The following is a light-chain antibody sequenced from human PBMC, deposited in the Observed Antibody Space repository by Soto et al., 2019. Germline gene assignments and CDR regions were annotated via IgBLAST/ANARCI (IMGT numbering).Light chain of an antibody. Sequence: QSALTQPASVSGSPGQSITVSCTGTNTDVGGYNYVSWYQHRPGKAPRLMIYEVRNRLSGVSNRFSGSKSGNTASLTISGLQSEDEADYYCATWDDSLNAAVFGGGTQLTVL. CDR3: ATWDDSLNAAV. CDR2: EVR. J-gene: IGLJ7*01. V-gene: IGLV2-14*01. CDR1: NTDVGGYNY.